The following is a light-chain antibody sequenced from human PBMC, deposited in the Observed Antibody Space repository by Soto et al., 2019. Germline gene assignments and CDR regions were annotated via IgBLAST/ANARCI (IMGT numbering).Light chain of an antibody. J-gene: IGLJ2*01. V-gene: IGLV1-47*01. CDR1: SSNIGSDY. Sequence: QSVLTQPPSVSGTPGQRVTISCSGSSSNIGSDYVYWFQQLPGTAPKVLIYRNNQRPSGVPDRFSGSKSGTSASLAISGLRSEDEADYYCAAWDDSLSGHVVFGGGTKLTVL. CDR3: AAWDDSLSGHVV. CDR2: RNN.